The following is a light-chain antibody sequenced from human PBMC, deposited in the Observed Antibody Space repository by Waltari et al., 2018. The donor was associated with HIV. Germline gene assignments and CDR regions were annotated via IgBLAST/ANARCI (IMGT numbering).Light chain of an antibody. V-gene: IGLV2-11*01. CDR3: CSYAGSYTWV. CDR1: TSDVGAYNF. CDR2: DVS. Sequence: QSALTQHPSVSGSPGQSVTISCTGTTSDVGAYNFVSWYQQHPGKVPKVLIYDVSKRPSGVPARFSGSKSGITASLTISGLQAEDEADYYCCSYAGSYTWVFGGGTKLTVL. J-gene: IGLJ3*02.